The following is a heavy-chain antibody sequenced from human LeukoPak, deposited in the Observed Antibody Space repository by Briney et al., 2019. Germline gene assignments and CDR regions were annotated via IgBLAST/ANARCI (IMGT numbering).Heavy chain of an antibody. D-gene: IGHD3-9*01. CDR1: GFTFSNYA. CDR2: ITGSGTST. V-gene: IGHV3-23*01. CDR3: VIWGDYDVLTGYYVPDY. Sequence: XASLRLSCVASGFTFSNYAMSWVRQAPGKGLEWVSAITGSGTSTYYADSLKGRFTISKDNSKNTVFLQMNSLRHEDTAIYYCVIWGDYDVLTGYYVPDYWGQGTLVTVSS. J-gene: IGHJ4*02.